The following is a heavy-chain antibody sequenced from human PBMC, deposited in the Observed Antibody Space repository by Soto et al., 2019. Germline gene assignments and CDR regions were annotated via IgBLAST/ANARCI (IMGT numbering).Heavy chain of an antibody. CDR1: GYTFTGYY. Sequence: QVQLVQSGAEVKKPGASVKVSCKASGYTFTGYYMHWVRQAPGQGLEWMGWINPNSGGTNYAQKFQGWVTMTRDTSISTAYMELSRLRSDDTAVYYCAREYSSSWYGKSYGMDVWGQGTTVTVSS. CDR2: INPNSGGT. CDR3: AREYSSSWYGKSYGMDV. V-gene: IGHV1-2*04. J-gene: IGHJ6*02. D-gene: IGHD6-13*01.